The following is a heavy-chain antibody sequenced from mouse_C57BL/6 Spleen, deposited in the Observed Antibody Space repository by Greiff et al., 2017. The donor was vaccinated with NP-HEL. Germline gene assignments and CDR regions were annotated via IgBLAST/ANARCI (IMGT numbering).Heavy chain of an antibody. CDR1: GYTFTSYG. D-gene: IGHD2-5*01. J-gene: IGHJ1*03. CDR3: ASYDSNYEYFDV. V-gene: IGHV1-81*01. CDR2: IYPRSGNT. Sequence: VQLQQSGAELARPGASVKLSCKASGYTFTSYGISWVKQRTGQGLEWIGEIYPRSGNTYYNEKFKGKATLTADKSSSTAYMELRSLTSEDSAVYFWASYDSNYEYFDVWGTGTTVTVSS.